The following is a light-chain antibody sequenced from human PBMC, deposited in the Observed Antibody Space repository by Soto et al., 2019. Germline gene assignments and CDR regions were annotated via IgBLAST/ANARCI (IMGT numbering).Light chain of an antibody. CDR1: QTISSW. V-gene: IGKV1-5*03. J-gene: IGKJ1*01. CDR3: QHYNSYSDA. Sequence: DIQMTQSPSTLSGSVGDRVTITCRASQTISSWLAWDQQKPGKAPKLLIYKASTLKSGVPSWFSGSGSGTEFSLTISSLQPDDFATYDCQHYNSYSDAFGQGTKVELK. CDR2: KAS.